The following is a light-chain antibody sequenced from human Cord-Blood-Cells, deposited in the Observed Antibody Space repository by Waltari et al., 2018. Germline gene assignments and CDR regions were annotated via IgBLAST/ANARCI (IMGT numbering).Light chain of an antibody. CDR1: SSDVGGYNY. Sequence: QSALTQPASVSGSPGQSITISCTVTSSDVGGYNYVSWYQQHPGKAPKLIVFEVSNRPSGVSNRFSGSKSGNPASLTISGLQAEDEADYYCSSYTSSSTFYVFGTGTKVTVL. CDR3: SSYTSSSTFYV. V-gene: IGLV2-14*01. CDR2: EVS. J-gene: IGLJ1*01.